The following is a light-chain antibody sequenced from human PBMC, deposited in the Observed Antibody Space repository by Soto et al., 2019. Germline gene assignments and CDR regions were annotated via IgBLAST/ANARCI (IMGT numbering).Light chain of an antibody. Sequence: QSALTQPPSASGSPGQSVAISCTGTSSDIGGYNYVSWYQQHPGKAPKLIIYEVTKRPSGVPDRFSGSKSGNTASLTVSGLQHEDEADYYCGSYAGSIPAFGGGTKVTVL. J-gene: IGLJ2*01. V-gene: IGLV2-8*01. CDR1: SSDIGGYNY. CDR3: GSYAGSIPA. CDR2: EVT.